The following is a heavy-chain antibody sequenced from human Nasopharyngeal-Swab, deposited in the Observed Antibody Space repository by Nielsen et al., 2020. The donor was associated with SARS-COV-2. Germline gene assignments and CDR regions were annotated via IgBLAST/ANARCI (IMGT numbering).Heavy chain of an antibody. Sequence: GGSLTLSCAASGFTFSSYAMHWVRQAPGKGLEWVAVISYDGSNKYYADSVKGRFTISRDNSKNTLYLQMNSLRAEDTAVYYCARDYGGNLGFWGQGTMVTVSS. J-gene: IGHJ3*01. CDR1: GFTFSSYA. V-gene: IGHV3-30-3*01. CDR3: ARDYGGNLGF. CDR2: ISYDGSNK. D-gene: IGHD4-23*01.